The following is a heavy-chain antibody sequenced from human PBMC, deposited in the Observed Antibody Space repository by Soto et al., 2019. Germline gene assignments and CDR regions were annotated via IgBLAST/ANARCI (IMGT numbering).Heavy chain of an antibody. CDR1: GYTFTSYG. CDR2: MNPNSGNT. V-gene: IGHV1-8*02. J-gene: IGHJ4*02. D-gene: IGHD6-13*01. CDR3: TRVIVAAAGNDY. Sequence: GASVKVSCKASGYTFTSYGISWVRQATGQGLEWMGWMNPNSGNTGYAQKFQGRVTMTRNTSISTAYMELSSLRSEDTAVFYCTRVIVAAAGNDYWGQGTLVPVSS.